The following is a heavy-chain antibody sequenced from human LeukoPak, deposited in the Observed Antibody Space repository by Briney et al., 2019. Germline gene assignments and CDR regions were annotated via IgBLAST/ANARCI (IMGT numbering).Heavy chain of an antibody. CDR3: ARAPYYDFWSSYPTKLMANWFDP. CDR1: GGSFSGHY. Sequence: SETLSLTCAVYGGSFSGHYWSWIRQPPGKGLEWIGEINHSGSTNYNPSLKSRVTISVDTSKNQFSLKLSSVTAADTAVYYCARAPYYDFWSSYPTKLMANWFDPWGQGTLVTVSS. D-gene: IGHD3-3*01. J-gene: IGHJ5*02. V-gene: IGHV4-34*01. CDR2: INHSGST.